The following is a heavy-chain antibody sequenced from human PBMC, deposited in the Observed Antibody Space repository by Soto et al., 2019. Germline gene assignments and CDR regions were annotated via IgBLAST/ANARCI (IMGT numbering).Heavy chain of an antibody. CDR2: IYWDDDK. CDR1: GFSLSTSGEG. Sequence: QITLKESGLTLAQPTQTLTLQPTQTLTLTCSFSGFSLSTSGEGVGWIRQPPGKALEWLAFIYWDDDKRYSPSLRSRLSITKDTSKNQVVLTMTNVDPVDTATYYCAHRTPGYNSGWDMGVFDWWGQGALVTVCS. V-gene: IGHV2-5*02. D-gene: IGHD6-19*01. J-gene: IGHJ4*02. CDR3: AHRTPGYNSGWDMGVFDW.